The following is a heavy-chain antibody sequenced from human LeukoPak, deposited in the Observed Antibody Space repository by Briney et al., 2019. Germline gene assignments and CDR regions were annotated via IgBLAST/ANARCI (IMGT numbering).Heavy chain of an antibody. CDR1: GFTFSSYG. J-gene: IGHJ5*02. V-gene: IGHV3-30*02. CDR3: ARISGSSRRRWFDP. CDR2: IRYDGTNK. Sequence: GGSLRLSCAASGFTFSSYGMHWVRQAPGKGLEWVAFIRYDGTNKYYADSVKGRFTISRDNSTNTLYLQMNTLRAEDTAVYYCARISGSSRRRWFDPWGQGTLVTVSS. D-gene: IGHD1-20*01.